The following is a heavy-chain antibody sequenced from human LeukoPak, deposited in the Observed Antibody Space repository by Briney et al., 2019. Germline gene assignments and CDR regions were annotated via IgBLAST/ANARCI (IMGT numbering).Heavy chain of an antibody. D-gene: IGHD3-22*01. V-gene: IGHV1-46*01. Sequence: ASVKVSCKASGYPFIDYYLQWVRQAPGQGLEWMGMINPSGGNTNYAQKFQGRVTITADESTSTAYMELSSLRSEDTAVYYCARDLEGHHYDSSGYYSGDYNWFDPWGQGTLVTVSS. CDR1: GYPFIDYY. CDR3: ARDLEGHHYDSSGYYSGDYNWFDP. J-gene: IGHJ5*02. CDR2: INPSGGNT.